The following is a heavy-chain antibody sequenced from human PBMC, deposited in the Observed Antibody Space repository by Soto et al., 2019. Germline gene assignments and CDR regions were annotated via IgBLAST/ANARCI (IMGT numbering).Heavy chain of an antibody. V-gene: IGHV3-9*01. Sequence: VQVVASGGGLVQPGRSLRLSCAVSGFRFEQYVMHWVRQAPGKGLECVSTVSPTGDTVAYADSVEGRFTVSRDNAKNSIYLQMSRLKGVDTAVNDCLKDAPKGSIAVWGQGTLVTASS. D-gene: IGHD2-21*01. CDR1: GFRFEQYV. CDR2: VSPTGDTV. J-gene: IGHJ4*02. CDR3: LKDAPKGSIAV.